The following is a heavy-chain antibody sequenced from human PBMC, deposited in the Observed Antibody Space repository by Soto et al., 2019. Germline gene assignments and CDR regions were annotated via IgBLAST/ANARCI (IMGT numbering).Heavy chain of an antibody. Sequence: SGTLSLTCTVSGGSISSGGYYWCWIRQHPGKGLEWIGYIYYSGSTYYNPSLKSRVTISVDTSKNQFSLKLSSVTAADTAVYYCARDGGTGTTTPFFDYWGQGTLVIVSS. CDR2: IYYSGST. CDR1: GGSISSGGYY. CDR3: ARDGGTGTTTPFFDY. J-gene: IGHJ4*02. V-gene: IGHV4-31*03. D-gene: IGHD1-7*01.